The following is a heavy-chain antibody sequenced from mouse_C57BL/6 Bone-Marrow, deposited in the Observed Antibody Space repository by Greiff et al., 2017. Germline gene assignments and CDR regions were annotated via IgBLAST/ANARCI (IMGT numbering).Heavy chain of an antibody. D-gene: IGHD4-1*01. CDR1: GFSLTSYG. CDR3: ARNTGSNPYAMDD. V-gene: IGHV2-2*01. J-gene: IGHJ4*01. Sequence: VKLMESGPGLVQPSQSLSITCTVSGFSLTSYGVRWVRQSPGKGLEWLGVIWSGGSTDYNAAFISRLSISKDNSKSQVFFKMNSLQADDTAIYYCARNTGSNPYAMDDWGKGTSVTVAS. CDR2: IWSGGST.